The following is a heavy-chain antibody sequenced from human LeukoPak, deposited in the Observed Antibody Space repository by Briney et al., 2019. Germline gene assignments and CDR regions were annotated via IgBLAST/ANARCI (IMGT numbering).Heavy chain of an antibody. CDR3: ARDREFSSGWYFDN. CDR2: ISSRGSGSTK. V-gene: IGHV3-48*03. D-gene: IGHD6-19*01. CDR1: GFTFSSYD. J-gene: IGHJ4*02. Sequence: PGGSLRLSCAASGFTFSSYDMNWVRQAPGKGLEWVSYISSRGSGSTKFYADSVEGRFTISRDNAENSLYLQMSSLRVEDTAVYYCARDREFSSGWYFDNWGQGTLVTVSS.